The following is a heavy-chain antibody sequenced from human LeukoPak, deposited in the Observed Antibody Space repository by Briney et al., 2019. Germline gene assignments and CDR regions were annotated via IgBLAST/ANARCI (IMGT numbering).Heavy chain of an antibody. Sequence: SETLSLTCTVSGYSISSSYYWGWIRQPPGKGLEWIGSIYYSGSTYYNPSLKSRVTISVDTSKNQFSLKLSSVTAADTAVYYCARSQRNYGDSPENFDYWGQGTLVTVSS. CDR3: ARSQRNYGDSPENFDY. V-gene: IGHV4-38-2*02. CDR1: GYSISSSYY. CDR2: IYYSGST. J-gene: IGHJ4*02. D-gene: IGHD4-17*01.